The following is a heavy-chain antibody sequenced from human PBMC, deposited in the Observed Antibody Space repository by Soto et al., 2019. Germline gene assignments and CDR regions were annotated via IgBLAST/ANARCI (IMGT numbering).Heavy chain of an antibody. Sequence: PGGSLRLSCAASGFTFSSYEMNWVRQAPGKGLEWISYISSSGSTIHYADSVKGRFTISRDNAKNPLYLQMNSLRAEDTAVYYCARVGGSYFGSAWGQGTLVTVSS. D-gene: IGHD1-26*01. CDR3: ARVGGSYFGSA. CDR2: ISSSGSTI. J-gene: IGHJ5*02. CDR1: GFTFSSYE. V-gene: IGHV3-48*03.